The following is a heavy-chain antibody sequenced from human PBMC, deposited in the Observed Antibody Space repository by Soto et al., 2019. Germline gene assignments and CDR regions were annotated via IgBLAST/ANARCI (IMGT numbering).Heavy chain of an antibody. Sequence: QVQLQQWGAGLLKPSETLSLTCAVYGGSFSGYYWSWIRQPPGKGLELIGEINHSGSTNYNPSLKSRATISGDTSKHQFSLKLSSVTAADTAVYYCARGPYIVVVPAAMGYWYFDLWGRGTLVTVSS. V-gene: IGHV4-34*01. D-gene: IGHD2-2*01. J-gene: IGHJ2*01. CDR2: INHSGST. CDR3: ARGPYIVVVPAAMGYWYFDL. CDR1: GGSFSGYY.